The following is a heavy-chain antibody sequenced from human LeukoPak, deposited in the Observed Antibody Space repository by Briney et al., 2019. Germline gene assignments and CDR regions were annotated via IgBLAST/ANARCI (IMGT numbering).Heavy chain of an antibody. CDR1: GGSISSYY. D-gene: IGHD2-15*01. CDR3: AKSGLNRFDY. J-gene: IGHJ4*02. V-gene: IGHV3-23*01. Sequence: PSETLSLTCTVSGGSISSYYWSWIRQPPGKGLEWVSNISGSGGGRTYYADSVKGRFTISRDDSKNTLYLQMNSLRAEDTAVYYCAKSGLNRFDYWGQGTLVTVSS. CDR2: ISGSGGGRT.